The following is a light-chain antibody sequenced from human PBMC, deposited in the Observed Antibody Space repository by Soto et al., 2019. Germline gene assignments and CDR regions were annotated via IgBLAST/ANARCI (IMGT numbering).Light chain of an antibody. CDR1: ETISTF. CDR2: AAS. V-gene: IGKV1-39*01. Sequence: DIQMTQSPSSLSASVGDRVTMTCRASETISTFLNWYQHKPGKAPKLLIYAASRLQSGVPSRFSGSGSGTDFTLTINGLQPEDFASYYCQQSYSTSPITFGHGTRLE. CDR3: QQSYSTSPIT. J-gene: IGKJ5*01.